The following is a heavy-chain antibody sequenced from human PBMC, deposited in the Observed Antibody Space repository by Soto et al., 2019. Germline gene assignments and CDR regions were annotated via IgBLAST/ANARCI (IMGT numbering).Heavy chain of an antibody. Sequence: PSETLSLTCTASGCSIGSGCYYWSWIRQHPGKGLEWIGYIYYSGITYYNPSLKSRVTISVDTSKNQFSLKLSSVTAADTAVYYCARSPGYYFDYWGQGTLVTVSS. J-gene: IGHJ4*02. CDR1: GCSIGSGCYY. V-gene: IGHV4-31*03. CDR2: IYYSGIT. CDR3: ARSPGYYFDY.